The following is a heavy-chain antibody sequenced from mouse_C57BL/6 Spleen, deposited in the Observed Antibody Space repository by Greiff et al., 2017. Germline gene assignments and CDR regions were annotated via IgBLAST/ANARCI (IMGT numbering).Heavy chain of an antibody. V-gene: IGHV1-53*01. CDR1: GYTFTSYW. CDR2: INPSNGGT. CDR3: ARGNYYGSYFDY. J-gene: IGHJ2*01. D-gene: IGHD1-2*01. Sequence: VQLQQPGTELVKPGASVKLSCKASGYTFTSYWMHWVKQRPGQGLEWIGNINPSNGGTNYNEKFKSKATLTVDKASSTAYMQLSSLTSEDSAVYYCARGNYYGSYFDYWGQGTTLTVSS.